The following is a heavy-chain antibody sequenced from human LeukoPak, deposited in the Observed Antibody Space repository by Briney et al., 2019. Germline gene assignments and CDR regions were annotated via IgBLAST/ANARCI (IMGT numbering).Heavy chain of an antibody. J-gene: IGHJ4*02. D-gene: IGHD5-18*01. CDR3: ARLSVDTAMALDY. CDR1: GGSIGSSYY. Sequence: SETLSLTCTVSGGSIGSSYYWSWIRQPPGKGLEWIGYIYTSGSTNYNPSLKSRVTISVDTSKNQFSLKLSSVTAADTAVYYCARLSVDTAMALDYWGQGTLVTVSS. CDR2: IYTSGST. V-gene: IGHV4-4*09.